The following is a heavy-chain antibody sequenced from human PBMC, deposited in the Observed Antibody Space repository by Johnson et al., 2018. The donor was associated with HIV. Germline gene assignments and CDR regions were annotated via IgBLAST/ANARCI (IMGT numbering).Heavy chain of an antibody. D-gene: IGHD4-17*01. V-gene: IGHV3-11*04. CDR2: ISSTGSTI. J-gene: IGHJ3*02. CDR3: AREDLYGAGPDAFDI. CDR1: GFTFSDYY. Sequence: VQLVESGGGLVKPGGSLRLSCAASGFTFSDYYMSWIRQAPGKGLEWVSYISSTGSTIYYADSVKGRFTISRDNAKRSLYLQMSSLRAEDTAVYYFAREDLYGAGPDAFDIWGQGTMVTVSS.